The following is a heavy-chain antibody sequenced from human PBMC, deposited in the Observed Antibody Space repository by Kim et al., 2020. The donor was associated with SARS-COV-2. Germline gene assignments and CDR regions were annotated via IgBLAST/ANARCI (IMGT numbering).Heavy chain of an antibody. D-gene: IGHD3-16*02. Sequence: GGSLRLSCVVSESTFSAYWMSWVRQAPGKGLEWVANIKQDESEKYYVDSVKDRFTISRDNAKNSVYLEMNNLRVEDTAVYYCAREYDHVWGNYRPFDYWGRGTLVTVSS. CDR1: ESTFSAYW. J-gene: IGHJ4*02. CDR3: AREYDHVWGNYRPFDY. V-gene: IGHV3-7*01. CDR2: IKQDESEK.